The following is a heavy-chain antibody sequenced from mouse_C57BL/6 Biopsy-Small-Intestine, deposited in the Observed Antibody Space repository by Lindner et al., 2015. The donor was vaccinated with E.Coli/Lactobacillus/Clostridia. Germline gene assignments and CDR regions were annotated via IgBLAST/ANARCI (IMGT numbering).Heavy chain of an antibody. CDR3: ARWDSNLYYFDY. Sequence: VQLQESGAELVKPGASVKISCKASGYSFIGYNMNWVRQSHGKSLEWIGRINPYNGDTFYNQKFKGKATLTVDKSSSTAHMELRSLTSEDSALYYCARWDSNLYYFDYWGQGTTLTVSS. CDR2: INPYNGDT. CDR1: GYSFIGYN. D-gene: IGHD2-5*01. J-gene: IGHJ2*01. V-gene: IGHV1-20*01.